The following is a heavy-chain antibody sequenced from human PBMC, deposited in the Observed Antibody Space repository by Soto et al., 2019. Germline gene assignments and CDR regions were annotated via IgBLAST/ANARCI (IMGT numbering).Heavy chain of an antibody. CDR1: GFTFSSYA. CDR2: ISYDGSNK. V-gene: IGHV3-30-3*01. CDR3: ARASGILDYYYGMDV. D-gene: IGHD2-15*01. J-gene: IGHJ6*02. Sequence: VQLVESGGGVVQPGRSLRLSCAASGFTFSSYAMHWVRQAPGKGLEWVAVISYDGSNKYYADSVKGRFTISRDNSKNTLYLQMNSLRAEDTAVYYCARASGILDYYYGMDVWGQGTTVTVSS.